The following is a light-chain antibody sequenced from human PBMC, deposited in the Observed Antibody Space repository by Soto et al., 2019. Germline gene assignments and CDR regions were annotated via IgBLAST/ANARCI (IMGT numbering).Light chain of an antibody. V-gene: IGKV4-1*01. CDR1: RSLLYSSTNRNY. CDR2: WAS. Sequence: DTVMTQSPDSLAVSLGERVTINCKSSRSLLYSSTNRNYLAWFQQKPGQPPKLLTYWASTRESVVPDRFTGSGSGTDFTLTISSLQAEDVAVYYCQQYYSSPWTFGQGTKVEIK. CDR3: QQYYSSPWT. J-gene: IGKJ1*01.